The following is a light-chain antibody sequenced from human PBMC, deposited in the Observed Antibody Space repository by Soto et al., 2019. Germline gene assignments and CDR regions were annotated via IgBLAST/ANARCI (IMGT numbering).Light chain of an antibody. J-gene: IGKJ1*01. CDR3: QQSYSSPPT. CDR1: QNIDTY. V-gene: IGKV1-39*01. Sequence: DLQMTQSPPALSAFVGDRVTITCRASQNIDTYLNWYQQKPGKAPELLIHDASSLQSGVPSRFSGSGSGADFTLTIGSLQPEDVAVYYCQQSYSSPPTFGQGTKVEIK. CDR2: DAS.